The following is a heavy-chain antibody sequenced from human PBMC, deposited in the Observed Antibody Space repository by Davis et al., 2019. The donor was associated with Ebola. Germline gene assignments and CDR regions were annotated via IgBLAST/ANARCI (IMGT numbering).Heavy chain of an antibody. J-gene: IGHJ4*02. CDR2: ISSSGSTI. D-gene: IGHD3-16*01. CDR1: GFTFSSYA. V-gene: IGHV3-11*04. CDR3: ASRGALGGDGDDY. Sequence: GESLKISCAASGFTFSSYAMSWIRQAPGKGLEWVSYISSSGSTIYYADSVKGRFTISRDNAKNSLYLQMNSLRAEDTAVYYCASRGALGGDGDDYWGQGTLVTVSS.